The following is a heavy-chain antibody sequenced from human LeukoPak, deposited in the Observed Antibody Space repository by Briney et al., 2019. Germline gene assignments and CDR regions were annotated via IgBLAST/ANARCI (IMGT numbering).Heavy chain of an antibody. CDR3: ARHFYSSSHFDY. Sequence: GESLKISCKGSGYSFTSYWTSWVRQMPGKGLEWMGKIDPSDSYTNYSPSFQGHVTISSDKSITTAYLQWSSLKASDTAMYFCARHFYSSSHFDYWGQGSLVTVSS. D-gene: IGHD6-13*01. V-gene: IGHV5-10-1*01. CDR2: IDPSDSYT. CDR1: GYSFTSYW. J-gene: IGHJ4*02.